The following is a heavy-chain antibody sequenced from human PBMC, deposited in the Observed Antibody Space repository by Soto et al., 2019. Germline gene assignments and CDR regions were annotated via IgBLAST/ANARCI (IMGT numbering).Heavy chain of an antibody. CDR3: ARGLDQPPVGLYFDT. V-gene: IGHV1-69*06. D-gene: IGHD2-2*01. CDR2: IIPAFGTA. J-gene: IGHJ4*02. CDR1: GGTFNSYL. Sequence: ASVKVSCKTSGGTFNSYLIDWVRQAPGQGLEWMGGIIPAFGTAKYAQKFQGRVTITADKSTTTAYMELRTLTSEDTAVYYCARGLDQPPVGLYFDTWGQGTLVTVSS.